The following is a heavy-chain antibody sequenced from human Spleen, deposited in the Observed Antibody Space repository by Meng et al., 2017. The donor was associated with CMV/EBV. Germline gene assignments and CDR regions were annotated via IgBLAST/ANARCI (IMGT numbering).Heavy chain of an antibody. CDR1: RFTFSSYA. D-gene: IGHD2-2*01. CDR2: ISYDGSNK. V-gene: IGHV3-30-3*01. J-gene: IGHJ4*02. Sequence: GGSLRLTCAVSRFTFSSYAMHWVRQAPGKGLEWVAVISYDGSNKFYADSGKGRFSISRENYKNTLYLQMHSLRAVDTAVYYCDKCPDCSSTSCSGDYWGQGTLVTVSS. CDR3: DKCPDCSSTSCSGDY.